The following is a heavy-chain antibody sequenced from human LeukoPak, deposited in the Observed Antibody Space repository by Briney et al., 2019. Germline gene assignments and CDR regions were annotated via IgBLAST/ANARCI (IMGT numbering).Heavy chain of an antibody. CDR3: ARQMTTTRLFDS. D-gene: IGHD1-14*01. Sequence: GRSLRVSCAASGFSLSDYVFHWVRQSPDKGLEWVALIGSNGSKKYYSDSVQGRFTISRDNSKNTLFLEMNSLRGDDSAVYYCARQMTTTRLFDSWGQGTLVIVSS. CDR1: GFSLSDYV. CDR2: IGSNGSKK. J-gene: IGHJ4*02. V-gene: IGHV3-30*04.